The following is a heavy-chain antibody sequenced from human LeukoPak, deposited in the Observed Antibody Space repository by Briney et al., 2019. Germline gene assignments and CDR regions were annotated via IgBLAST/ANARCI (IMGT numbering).Heavy chain of an antibody. D-gene: IGHD3-10*01. Sequence: SETLSLTCTVSGGSISSYYWSWIRQPPGKGLEWIGYIYYSGSTNYNPSLKSRVTISVDTSKNQFSLKLSSVTAADTAVYYCAKSFYYASGLDYWGQGTLVTVSS. CDR2: IYYSGST. V-gene: IGHV4-59*01. J-gene: IGHJ4*02. CDR3: AKSFYYASGLDY. CDR1: GGSISSYY.